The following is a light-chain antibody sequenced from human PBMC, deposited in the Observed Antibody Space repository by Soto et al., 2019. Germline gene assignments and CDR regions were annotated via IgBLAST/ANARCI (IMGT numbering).Light chain of an antibody. J-gene: IGLJ1*01. Sequence: QSALTQPASVSGSPGQSITISCTGTSSDVGGYNYVSWYQQHPGKAPKLMIYDVSNRPSGVSNRFSGSKSGNTASLTISGLQAEDEADYYCSLYTSSSTPYVFGTGTQLTVL. CDR1: SSDVGGYNY. CDR3: SLYTSSSTPYV. CDR2: DVS. V-gene: IGLV2-14*01.